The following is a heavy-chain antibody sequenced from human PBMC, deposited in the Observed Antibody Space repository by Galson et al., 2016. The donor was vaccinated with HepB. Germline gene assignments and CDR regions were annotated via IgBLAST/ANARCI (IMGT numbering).Heavy chain of an antibody. Sequence: SVKVSCKASGFILSNCAIQWVRQARGQRLEWIGEIVVGTGDTNYAQLYRGRTSITGYLYMSSVYLELRSLPSEDTSLYYCAADTGYTSRWRRGYRYYGMDCWGQGTTVTVSS. D-gene: IGHD6-25*01. CDR3: AADTGYTSRWRRGYRYYGMDC. CDR2: IVVGTGDT. CDR1: GFILSNCA. V-gene: IGHV1-58*02. J-gene: IGHJ6*02.